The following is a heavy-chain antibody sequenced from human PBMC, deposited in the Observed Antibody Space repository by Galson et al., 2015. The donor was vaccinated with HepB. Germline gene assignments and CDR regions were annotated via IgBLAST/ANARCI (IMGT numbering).Heavy chain of an antibody. CDR3: TRDLGYYYGSGSDY. CDR1: GFTFGDYA. V-gene: IGHV3-49*04. J-gene: IGHJ4*02. D-gene: IGHD3-10*01. CDR2: IRTETYGGTT. Sequence: SLRLSCASSGFTFGDYAMNWVRQAPGKGLEWVDFIRTETYGGTTEYAASVKGRFTIFRDESNSIAYLQMNSLKRADTAVYYCTRDLGYYYGSGSDYWGQGTLVTVSS.